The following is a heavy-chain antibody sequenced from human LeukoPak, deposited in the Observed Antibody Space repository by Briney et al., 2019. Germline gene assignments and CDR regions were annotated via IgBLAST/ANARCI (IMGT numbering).Heavy chain of an antibody. CDR3: AKQDTAMVSQDAFDI. CDR2: ITSSSDYI. V-gene: IGHV3-21*04. J-gene: IGHJ3*02. Sequence: GGSLRLSCAGSGFSFSHYAINWVRQAPGKGLEWVSSITSSSDYIYYADSVKGRFAISRDNAKNLLFLQMNSLRAEDTAVYYCAKQDTAMVSQDAFDIWGQGTIVTVSS. D-gene: IGHD5-18*01. CDR1: GFSFSHYA.